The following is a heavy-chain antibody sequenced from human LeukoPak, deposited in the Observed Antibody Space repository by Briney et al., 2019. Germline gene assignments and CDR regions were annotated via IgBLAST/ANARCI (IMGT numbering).Heavy chain of an antibody. J-gene: IGHJ4*02. CDR1: GFTFDDYA. D-gene: IGHD5-18*01. Sequence: GGSLRLSCAASGFTFDDYAMHWVRQAPGKGLECVSGISWNSGSIGYADSVKGRFTISRDNAKNSLYLQMNSLRAEDTALYYCAKGVGTAISWFVGYWGQGTLVTVSS. V-gene: IGHV3-9*01. CDR3: AKGVGTAISWFVGY. CDR2: ISWNSGSI.